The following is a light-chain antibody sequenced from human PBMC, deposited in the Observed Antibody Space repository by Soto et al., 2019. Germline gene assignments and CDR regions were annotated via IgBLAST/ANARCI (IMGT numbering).Light chain of an antibody. V-gene: IGKV1-39*01. CDR2: AAS. CDR3: QQSYSTSPT. CDR1: QSISSY. Sequence: DIQMTQSPSSLSASVGDRVTITCRASQSISSYLNWYQQKPGKAPKLLIHAASSLQSGVPSRFSGSGSGTDFTLTISSLQPEDFATYYCQQSYSTSPTFGQGTRLEIK. J-gene: IGKJ5*01.